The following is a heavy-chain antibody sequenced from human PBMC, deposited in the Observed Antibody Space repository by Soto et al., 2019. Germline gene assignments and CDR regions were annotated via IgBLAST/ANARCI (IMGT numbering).Heavy chain of an antibody. CDR1: GFTFSSYA. Sequence: PGGALRLSCAASGFTFSSYAMSWVRQAPGKGLEWVSAISGSGGSTYYADSVKGRFTISRDNSKNTLYLQMNSLRAEDTAVYYCATATDTAMEYYFDYWGQGTLVTVSS. CDR2: ISGSGGST. D-gene: IGHD5-18*01. J-gene: IGHJ4*02. CDR3: ATATDTAMEYYFDY. V-gene: IGHV3-23*01.